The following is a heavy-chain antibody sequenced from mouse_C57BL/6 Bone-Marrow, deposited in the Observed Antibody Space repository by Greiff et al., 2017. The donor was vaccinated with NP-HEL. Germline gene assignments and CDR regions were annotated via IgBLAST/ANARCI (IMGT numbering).Heavy chain of an antibody. D-gene: IGHD2-4*01. J-gene: IGHJ2*01. Sequence: QVQLQQSGPELVKPGASVKISCKASGYSFTSYYIHWVKQRPGQGLEWIGWIYPGSGNTKYNEKFKGKATLTADTSSSTAYMQLSILTSEDSAVSYCASDYYDYDGGDFDYWGQGTTLTVSS. CDR1: GYSFTSYY. V-gene: IGHV1-66*01. CDR2: IYPGSGNT. CDR3: ASDYYDYDGGDFDY.